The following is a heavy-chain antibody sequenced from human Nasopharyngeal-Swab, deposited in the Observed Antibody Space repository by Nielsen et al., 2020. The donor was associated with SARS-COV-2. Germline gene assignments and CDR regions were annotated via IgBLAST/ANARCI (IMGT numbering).Heavy chain of an antibody. CDR2: INPSGGST. V-gene: IGHV1-46*01. J-gene: IGHJ6*02. Sequence: WVRQAHGQGLEWRGIINPSGGSTSLAQKFQGRVTMTRNTSTSTVYMELSSLRSEDTSVYYCARVIMGASYYYYGMDVRGQGTTVTVSS. CDR3: ARVIMGASYYYYGMDV. D-gene: IGHD1-26*01.